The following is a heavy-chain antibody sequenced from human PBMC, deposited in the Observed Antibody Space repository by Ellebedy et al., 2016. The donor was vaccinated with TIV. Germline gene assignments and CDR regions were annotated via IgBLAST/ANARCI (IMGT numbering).Heavy chain of an antibody. J-gene: IGHJ3*02. Sequence: GESLKISCAASGFTVVNNFMSWVRPAPGKGLEWVSYISSTGTTIYYADSVKGRFTISRDNAKISLYLQMNSLTAEDTAVYYCASGAYEIWGQGTMVT. CDR2: ISSTGTTI. V-gene: IGHV3-11*04. CDR3: ASGAYEI. CDR1: GFTVVNNF.